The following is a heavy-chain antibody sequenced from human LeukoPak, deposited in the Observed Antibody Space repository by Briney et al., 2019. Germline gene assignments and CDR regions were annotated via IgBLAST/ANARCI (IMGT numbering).Heavy chain of an antibody. V-gene: IGHV3-23*01. D-gene: IGHD2/OR15-2a*01. Sequence: GGSLRLSCAASGFTFPSYAMSWVRQAPGKGLGWVSVISGSGGSTYYADSVKGRFTISRDNAKNTLFLQMNSLRAEDTALYYCAKVIEGYYYMDVWGKGTTVTVSS. CDR3: AKVIEGYYYMDV. CDR2: ISGSGGST. CDR1: GFTFPSYA. J-gene: IGHJ6*03.